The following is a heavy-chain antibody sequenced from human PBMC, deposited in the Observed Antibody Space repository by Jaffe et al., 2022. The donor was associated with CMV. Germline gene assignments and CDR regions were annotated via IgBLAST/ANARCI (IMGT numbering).Heavy chain of an antibody. CDR3: ARHARSEYYYDSSGYLAVVPYYYYYMDV. CDR2: IYYSGST. Sequence: QLQLQESGPGLVKPSETLSLTCTVSGGSISSSSYYWGWIRQPPGKGLEWIGSIYYSGSTYYNPSLKSRVTISVDTSKNQFSLKLSSVTAADTAVYYCARHARSEYYYDSSGYLAVVPYYYYYMDVWGKGTTVTVSS. V-gene: IGHV4-39*01. D-gene: IGHD3-22*01. J-gene: IGHJ6*03. CDR1: GGSISSSSYY.